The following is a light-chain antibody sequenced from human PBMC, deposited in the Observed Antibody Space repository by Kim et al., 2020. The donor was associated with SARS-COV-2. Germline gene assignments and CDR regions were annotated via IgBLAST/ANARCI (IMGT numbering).Light chain of an antibody. Sequence: DLVLTQTPLSLSVTPGQPASISCNSTQSLVHSDGNTYLFWYLQKPGQPPHLLVYEVSKRFSGVPDRFSGRGSGTEFTLQISRVEAEDVGVYYCAHTQYVYTFAQGTKLEI. CDR1: QSLVHSDGNTY. J-gene: IGKJ2*01. CDR2: EVS. CDR3: AHTQYVYT. V-gene: IGKV2D-29*01.